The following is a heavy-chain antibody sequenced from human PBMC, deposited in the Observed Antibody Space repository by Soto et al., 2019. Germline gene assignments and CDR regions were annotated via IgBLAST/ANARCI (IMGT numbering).Heavy chain of an antibody. CDR1: GFTFSSYS. CDR3: ARMLGYNRNYFDY. Sequence: EVQLVESGGGVVKPGGSLRLSCAASGFTFSSYSMNWVRQAPGKRLEWVSSISSSSSYIYYADSVKGRFTISRDNAKNSLYLQMNSLRAEDTAVYYCARMLGYNRNYFDYWGQGTLVNVSS. D-gene: IGHD1-20*01. J-gene: IGHJ4*02. V-gene: IGHV3-21*01. CDR2: ISSSSSYI.